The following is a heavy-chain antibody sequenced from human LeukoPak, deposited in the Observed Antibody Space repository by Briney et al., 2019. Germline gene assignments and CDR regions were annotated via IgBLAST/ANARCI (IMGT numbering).Heavy chain of an antibody. CDR1: GFIFRSHW. V-gene: IGHV3-7*01. D-gene: IGHD4-17*01. J-gene: IGHJ4*02. CDR3: ARGPNYGDRVDYLDY. Sequence: GGSLRLSCAASGFIFRSHWMSWVRQAPGRGLEWVAHIKQDGGEKHYLDSAGGRFTLSRDDATNSLYLEMKSLRVDDTAVHYCARGPNYGDRVDYLDYWGQGTLVTVSS. CDR2: IKQDGGEK.